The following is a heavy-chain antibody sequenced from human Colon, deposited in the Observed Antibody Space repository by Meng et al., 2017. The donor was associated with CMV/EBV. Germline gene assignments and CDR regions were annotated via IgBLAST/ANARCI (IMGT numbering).Heavy chain of an antibody. CDR1: GYTFSDYY. D-gene: IGHD6-19*01. CDR3: VRSSGWSLFDY. Sequence: QVQLRHAGAGVKEPGASVKVSCKTSGYTFSDYYMHWVRQAPGQGLEWMGWIRSDGSATNYAQKFRGRVTMTRDASVSTAYMELSGLTSDDTAVYFCVRSSGWSLFDYWGPGALVTVAS. CDR2: IRSDGSAT. J-gene: IGHJ4*02. V-gene: IGHV1-2*02.